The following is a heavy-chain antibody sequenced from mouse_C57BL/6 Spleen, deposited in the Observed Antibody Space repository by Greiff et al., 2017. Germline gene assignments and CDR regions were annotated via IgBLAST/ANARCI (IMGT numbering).Heavy chain of an antibody. J-gene: IGHJ3*01. Sequence: VQLQQPGAELVKPGASVKLSCKASGYTFTSYWMQWVKQRPGQGLEWIGEIDPSDSYTNYNQKFKGKATLTVDTSSSTAYMQLSSLTSEDSAVYYCARSGDGYYRFAYWGQGTLVTVSA. D-gene: IGHD2-3*01. CDR1: GYTFTSYW. V-gene: IGHV1-50*01. CDR3: ARSGDGYYRFAY. CDR2: IDPSDSYT.